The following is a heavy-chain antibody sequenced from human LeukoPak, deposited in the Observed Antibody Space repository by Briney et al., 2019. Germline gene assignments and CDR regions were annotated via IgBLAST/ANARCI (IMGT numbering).Heavy chain of an antibody. J-gene: IGHJ4*02. CDR2: IYTSGST. D-gene: IGHD3-10*01. CDR3: ASSGPNDRGELFWY. CDR1: GGSISSYC. V-gene: IGHV4-4*07. Sequence: SETLSLTCTVSGGSISSYCWSWIRQPAGKGLEWIGRIYTSGSTNYNPSLKSRVTMSVDTSKNQFSLKLSSVTAADTAVYYCASSGPNDRGELFWYWGQGTLVTVSS.